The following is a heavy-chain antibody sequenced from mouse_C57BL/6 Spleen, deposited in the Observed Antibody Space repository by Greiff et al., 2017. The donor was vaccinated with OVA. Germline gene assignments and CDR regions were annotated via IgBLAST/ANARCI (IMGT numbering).Heavy chain of an antibody. J-gene: IGHJ2*01. D-gene: IGHD1-1*01. CDR3: ARATTDY. CDR2: ISSGSSTI. CDR1: GFTFSDYG. Sequence: EVQLQESGGGLVKPGGSLKLSCAASGFTFSDYGMHWVRQAPEKGLEWVAYISSGSSTIYYADTVKGRFTISRDNAKNTLFLQMTSLRSEDTAMYYCARATTDYWGQGTTLTVSS. V-gene: IGHV5-17*01.